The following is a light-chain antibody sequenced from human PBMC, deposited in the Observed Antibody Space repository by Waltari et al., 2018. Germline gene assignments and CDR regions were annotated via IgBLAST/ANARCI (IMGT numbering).Light chain of an antibody. CDR3: QQYNNWPPWT. Sequence: EIVMTQSPATLSVSPGERATLSCRASQSVSSNLAWYQQKPGQAPRLLIYGASTRATGIPARCSGSGSGTEFTLTISSLQSEDFPVYYCQQYNNWPPWTFGQGTKVEIK. J-gene: IGKJ1*01. CDR1: QSVSSN. V-gene: IGKV3-15*01. CDR2: GAS.